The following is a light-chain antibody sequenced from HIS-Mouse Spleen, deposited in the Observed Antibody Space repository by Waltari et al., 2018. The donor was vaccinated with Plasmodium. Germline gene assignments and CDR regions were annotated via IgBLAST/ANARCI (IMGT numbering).Light chain of an antibody. CDR1: QSVSSN. CDR3: QQYNNWPPYT. V-gene: IGKV3-15*01. CDR2: GAS. Sequence: EIVMTQSPATLSVSPGERATLHCRASQSVSSNLAWYQQKPGQAPRRLIYGASTRATCIPARFSGSGSGTEFTLTISSMQSEDFAVYYCQQYNNWPPYTFGQGTKLEIK. J-gene: IGKJ2*01.